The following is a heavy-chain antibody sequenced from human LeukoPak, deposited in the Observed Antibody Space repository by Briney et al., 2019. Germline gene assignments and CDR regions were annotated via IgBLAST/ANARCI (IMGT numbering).Heavy chain of an antibody. CDR3: ARLGPYYDSSGYGEYNWFDP. CDR2: IIPIFGTA. CDR1: GGTLSSYA. Sequence: SVKVSCRASGGTLSSYAISWVRQAPGQGLEWMGGIIPIFGTANYAQKFQGRVTITADESTSTAYMELSSLRSEDTAVYYCARLGPYYDSSGYGEYNWFDPWGQGTLVTVSS. D-gene: IGHD3-22*01. V-gene: IGHV1-69*01. J-gene: IGHJ5*02.